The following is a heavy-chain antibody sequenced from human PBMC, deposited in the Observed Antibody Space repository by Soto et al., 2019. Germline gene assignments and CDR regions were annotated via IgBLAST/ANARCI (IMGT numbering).Heavy chain of an antibody. CDR3: ARGLISGGMDV. Sequence: SETLSLTCAVYGGSFNGYYWSWIRQPPGKGLEWIGEINHSGSTNYNPSLKSRVTISVDTSKNQFSLKLSSVTAADTAVYYCARGLISGGMDVWGQGTTVTVSS. V-gene: IGHV4-34*01. CDR2: INHSGST. J-gene: IGHJ6*02. CDR1: GGSFNGYY.